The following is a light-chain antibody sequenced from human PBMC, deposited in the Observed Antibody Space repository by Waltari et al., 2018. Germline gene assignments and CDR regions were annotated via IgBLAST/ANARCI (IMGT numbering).Light chain of an antibody. Sequence: EVVLTQSPATLSLSPGERATLSCRASQSVNDYLAWYQQKPGQAPRILMYDASNRATGIPARFSGSGSGTDFTLTISSLESEDFAVYYCQQRSNWPLTFGGGTKVEIK. CDR3: QQRSNWPLT. CDR1: QSVNDY. J-gene: IGKJ4*01. CDR2: DAS. V-gene: IGKV3-11*01.